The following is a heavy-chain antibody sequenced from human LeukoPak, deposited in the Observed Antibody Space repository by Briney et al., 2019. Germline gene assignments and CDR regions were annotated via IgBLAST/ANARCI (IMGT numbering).Heavy chain of an antibody. Sequence: GGSLRLSCAASGFTFSNYAMSWVRQAPGKGLEWVSLISGSGASTYYPDSVKGRFTISRDNSKNPLSLQMNSLRAEDTAVYYCAPDLRGSASSLDDWGQGTLVTVSS. J-gene: IGHJ4*02. V-gene: IGHV3-23*01. CDR1: GFTFSNYA. D-gene: IGHD6-25*01. CDR3: APDLRGSASSLDD. CDR2: ISGSGAST.